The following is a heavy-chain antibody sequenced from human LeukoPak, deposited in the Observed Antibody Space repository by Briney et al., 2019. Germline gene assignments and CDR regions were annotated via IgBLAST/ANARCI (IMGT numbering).Heavy chain of an antibody. D-gene: IGHD3-9*01. CDR1: GFSVSSNY. CDR3: ARGLRYFDWLVLMAFDY. V-gene: IGHV3-66*01. J-gene: IGHJ4*02. Sequence: GGSLRLSCAASGFSVSSNYMSWVRQAPGKGLEWVSIIYSGGSRYYADSVKGRFTISRDNSKNTLYLQMNSLGAEDTAVYYCARGLRYFDWLVLMAFDYWGQGTLVTVSS. CDR2: IYSGGSR.